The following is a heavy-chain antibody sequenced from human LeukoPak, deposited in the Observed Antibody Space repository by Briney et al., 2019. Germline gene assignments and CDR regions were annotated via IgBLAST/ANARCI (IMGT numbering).Heavy chain of an antibody. CDR2: ITDSGTGT. D-gene: IGHD3-9*01. CDR3: ARDRQLRYFDWLPLDYYYGMDV. V-gene: IGHV3-23*01. Sequence: GGSLRLSCAASGFTFSSYALSWVRQAPGKGLEWVSGITDSGTGTYYADSVKGRFTISRDNSKNTLYLQMNSLRAEDTAVYYCARDRQLRYFDWLPLDYYYGMDVWGQGTTVTVSS. CDR1: GFTFSSYA. J-gene: IGHJ6*02.